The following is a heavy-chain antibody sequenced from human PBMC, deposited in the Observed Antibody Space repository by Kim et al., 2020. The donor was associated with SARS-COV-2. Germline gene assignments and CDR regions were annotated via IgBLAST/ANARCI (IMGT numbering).Heavy chain of an antibody. CDR2: ISGSGGST. CDR3: AKGVNTIFGVVISCFDY. Sequence: GGSLRLSCAASGFTFSSYAMSWVRQAPGKGLEWVSAISGSGGSTYYADSVKGRFTISRDNSKNTLYLQMNSLRAEDTAVYYCAKGVNTIFGVVISCFDYWGQGTLVTVSS. V-gene: IGHV3-23*01. J-gene: IGHJ4*02. CDR1: GFTFSSYA. D-gene: IGHD3-3*01.